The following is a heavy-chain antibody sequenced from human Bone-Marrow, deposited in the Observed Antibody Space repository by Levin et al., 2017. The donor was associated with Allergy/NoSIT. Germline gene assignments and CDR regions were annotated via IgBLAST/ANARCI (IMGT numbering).Heavy chain of an antibody. Sequence: PGGSLRLSCAASGFTFTTNAMHWIRQAPGKGLEWVAVISSEGHNQYYADSVKGRFTISRDNSKDTVFLNMNSLRTEDTAVYYCAKDRRDSGYDPAAKHYYYYYSMDVWGKGTTVTVSS. J-gene: IGHJ6*04. CDR1: GFTFTTNA. V-gene: IGHV3-30*18. D-gene: IGHD5-12*01. CDR3: AKDRRDSGYDPAAKHYYYYYSMDV. CDR2: ISSEGHNQ.